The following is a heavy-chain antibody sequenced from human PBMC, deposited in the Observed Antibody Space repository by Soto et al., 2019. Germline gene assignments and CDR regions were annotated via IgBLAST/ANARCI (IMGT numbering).Heavy chain of an antibody. V-gene: IGHV5-10-1*01. Sequence: PGESLKISCKGSGYSFTSYWISWVRQMPGKGLEWMGRIDPSDSYTNYSPSFQGHVTISADKSISTAYLQWSSLKASDTAMYYCARSIAAAGPTYYYGMDVWGQGTTVTV. CDR3: ARSIAAAGPTYYYGMDV. D-gene: IGHD6-13*01. CDR1: GYSFTSYW. J-gene: IGHJ6*02. CDR2: IDPSDSYT.